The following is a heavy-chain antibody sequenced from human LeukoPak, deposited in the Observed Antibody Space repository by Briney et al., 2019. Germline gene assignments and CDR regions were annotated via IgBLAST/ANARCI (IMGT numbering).Heavy chain of an antibody. V-gene: IGHV4-59*12. D-gene: IGHD1-7*01. CDR1: GVSISSYY. J-gene: IGHJ4*02. Sequence: PSETLSLTCTVSGVSISSYYWNWIRQPPGKGLEWIGYIYNSGDTNYNPSLKNRVTISVDTSKNQFSLKLRSVTAADTAVYYCARLYGNYQNYFDYWGQGTLVTVSS. CDR2: IYNSGDT. CDR3: ARLYGNYQNYFDY.